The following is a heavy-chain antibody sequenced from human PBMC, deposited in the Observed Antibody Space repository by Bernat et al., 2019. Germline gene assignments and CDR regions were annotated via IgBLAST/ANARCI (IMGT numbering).Heavy chain of an antibody. D-gene: IGHD6-6*01. V-gene: IGHV3-7*01. CDR2: IKQDGSEK. J-gene: IGHJ4*02. CDR1: GFTFNNYW. Sequence: EVQLVESGGGLVQPGGSLRLSCVASGFTFNNYWMSWVRQAPGKGLGWVANIKQDGSEKNYVDSVKGRFTISRENAKNSLYLQMNSLRAEDTAVYYCVRIGYSTSSLGIDYWGQGALVIVSS. CDR3: VRIGYSTSSLGIDY.